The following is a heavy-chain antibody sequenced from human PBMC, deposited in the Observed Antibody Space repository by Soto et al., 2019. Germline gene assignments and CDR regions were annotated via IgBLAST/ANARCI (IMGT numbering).Heavy chain of an antibody. V-gene: IGHV3-48*02. J-gene: IGHJ4*02. CDR3: TRGTKGGSPPL. CDR1: DFVFSNYS. Sequence: LRLSCAGSDFVFSNYSMNWVRQAPGRGLEWVSYISSSSTNTYYAASVRGRFTISRDNAKNSLFLRMISLKDEDTAVYYCTRGTKGGSPPLWGRGTLVTVSS. D-gene: IGHD2-8*01. CDR2: ISSSSTNT.